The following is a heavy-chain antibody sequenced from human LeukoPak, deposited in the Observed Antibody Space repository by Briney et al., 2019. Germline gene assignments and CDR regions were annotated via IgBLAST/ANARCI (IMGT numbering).Heavy chain of an antibody. CDR1: GGSISSSSYY. CDR3: ARHLDKSNYYDSSGLGAFDI. V-gene: IGHV4-39*01. D-gene: IGHD3-22*01. CDR2: IYYSGST. J-gene: IGHJ3*02. Sequence: SETLSLTCTVSGGSISSSSYYWGWIRQPPGKGLEWIGSIYYSGSTYYNPSLKSRVTISVDTSKNQFSLKLSSVTAADTAVYYCARHLDKSNYYDSSGLGAFDIWGQGTMVTVSS.